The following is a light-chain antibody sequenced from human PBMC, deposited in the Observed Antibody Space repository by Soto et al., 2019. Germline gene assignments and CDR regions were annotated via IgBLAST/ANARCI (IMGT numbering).Light chain of an antibody. CDR1: QGISSY. V-gene: IGKV1-8*01. J-gene: IGKJ1*01. Sequence: AIRMTPSPSSLSASTGDRVTITCRASQGISSYLAWYQQKPGKAPKILIYAASTLQSGVPSRFSGSGSGTDFTLTISSLQFEDFAVYYCQQYNNWPRTFCQGTKV. CDR2: AAS. CDR3: QQYNNWPRT.